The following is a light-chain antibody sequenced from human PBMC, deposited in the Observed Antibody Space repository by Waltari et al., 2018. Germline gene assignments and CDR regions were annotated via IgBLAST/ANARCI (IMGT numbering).Light chain of an antibody. V-gene: IGLV3-21*03. CDR1: NIGSKS. Sequence: SYVLTQPPSVSVAPGRTARITCGGNNIGSKSVHWYQQKPGQAPVLVVYDDSDRPSGIPGRFSGSNSGNTATLTIRRLEAGDEADYYCQVWDSSSDHVVFGGGTKLTVL. CDR2: DDS. CDR3: QVWDSSSDHVV. J-gene: IGLJ2*01.